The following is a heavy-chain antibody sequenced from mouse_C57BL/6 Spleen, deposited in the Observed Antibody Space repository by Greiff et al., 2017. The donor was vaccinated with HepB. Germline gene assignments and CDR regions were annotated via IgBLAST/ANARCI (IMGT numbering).Heavy chain of an antibody. CDR2: IYPGDGDT. D-gene: IGHD1-1*01. J-gene: IGHJ2*01. CDR3: ARGFHYYGSSFFDY. CDR1: GYAFSSSW. Sequence: VQLQQSGPELVKPGASVKISCKASGYAFSSSWMNWVKQRPGKGLEWIGRIYPGDGDTNYNGKFKGKATLTADKSSSTAYMQLSSLTSEDSAVYFCARGFHYYGSSFFDYWGQGTTLTVSS. V-gene: IGHV1-82*01.